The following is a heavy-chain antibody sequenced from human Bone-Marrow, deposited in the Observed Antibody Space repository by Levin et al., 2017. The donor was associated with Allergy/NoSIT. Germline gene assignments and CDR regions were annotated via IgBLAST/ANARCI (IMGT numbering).Heavy chain of an antibody. J-gene: IGHJ6*02. CDR2: ISYDGSNK. CDR3: AKKKSSSWSYYYYYGMDV. D-gene: IGHD6-13*01. Sequence: GGSLRLSCAASGFTFSSYGMHWVRQAPGKGLEWVAVISYDGSNKYYADSVKGRFTISRDNSKNTLYLQMNSLRAEDTAVYYCAKKKSSSWSYYYYYGMDVWGQGTTVTVSS. V-gene: IGHV3-30*18. CDR1: GFTFSSYG.